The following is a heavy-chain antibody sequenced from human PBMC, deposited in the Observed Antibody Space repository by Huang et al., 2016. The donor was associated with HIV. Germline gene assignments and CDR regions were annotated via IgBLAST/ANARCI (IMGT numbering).Heavy chain of an antibody. CDR3: ARDPDSYGSGSYYYYYYMDV. CDR1: GFTFSSAA. D-gene: IGHD3-10*01. CDR2: ISYDGSNK. J-gene: IGHJ6*03. V-gene: IGHV3-30-3*01. Sequence: QVQLVESGGGVVQPGRSLRLSCAASGFTFSSAAMHWVRQARGKGLEWVAVISYDGSNKYYADSVKGRFTISRDNSKNTLYLQMNSLRAEDTAVYYCARDPDSYGSGSYYYYYYMDVWGKGTTVTVSS.